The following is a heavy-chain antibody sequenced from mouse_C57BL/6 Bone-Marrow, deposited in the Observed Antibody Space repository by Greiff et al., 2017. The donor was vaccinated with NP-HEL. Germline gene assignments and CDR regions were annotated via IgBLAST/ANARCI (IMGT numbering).Heavy chain of an antibody. J-gene: IGHJ1*03. D-gene: IGHD1-1*01. CDR2: IHPNSGST. Sequence: QVQLQQPGAELVKPGASVKLSCKASGYTFTSYWMHWVKQRPGQGLEWIGMIHPNSGSTNYNEKFKSKATLTVDKSSSTAYMQLSSLTSEDSAVYYCARWVITTVVADWYFDVWGTGTTVTVSS. CDR3: ARWVITTVVADWYFDV. CDR1: GYTFTSYW. V-gene: IGHV1-64*01.